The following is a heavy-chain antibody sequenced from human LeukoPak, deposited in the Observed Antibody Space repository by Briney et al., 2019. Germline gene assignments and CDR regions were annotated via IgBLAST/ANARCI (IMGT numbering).Heavy chain of an antibody. J-gene: IGHJ4*02. CDR1: GFIFSSYW. Sequence: GGALRLSCTASGFIFSSYWMHWVRQPPGKGLEWVPRMNSDGSSTNYADSVKGRLTISRDNAKNTLYLQMNGLRVEDTAVYYCVRDLVYGTGDQRFDYWGQGTLVTVSS. CDR3: VRDLVYGTGDQRFDY. CDR2: MNSDGSST. V-gene: IGHV3-74*01. D-gene: IGHD7-27*01.